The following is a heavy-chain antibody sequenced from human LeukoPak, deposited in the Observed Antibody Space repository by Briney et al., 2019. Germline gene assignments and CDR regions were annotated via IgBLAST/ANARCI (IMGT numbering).Heavy chain of an antibody. Sequence: SETLSLTCTVSGGSISSYYWSWIRQTPGKGLEWIGYIYYSGSTNFNPSLKSRVTISVDTSKNQCSLKLSSVTAADTAVYYCARTGGSFYFYYYMDVWGKGTTVTVSS. D-gene: IGHD1-26*01. CDR1: GGSISSYY. CDR3: ARTGGSFYFYYYMDV. J-gene: IGHJ6*03. V-gene: IGHV4-59*12. CDR2: IYYSGST.